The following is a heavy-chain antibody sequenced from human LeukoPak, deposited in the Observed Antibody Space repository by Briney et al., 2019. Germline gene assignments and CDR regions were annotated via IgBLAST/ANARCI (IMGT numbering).Heavy chain of an antibody. CDR2: IYYSGST. J-gene: IGHJ6*03. CDR1: GGSISSYY. V-gene: IGHV4-59*01. D-gene: IGHD2-2*01. Sequence: SETLSLTCTASGGSISSYYWSWIRQPPGKGLEWIGYIYYSGSTNYNPSLKSRVTISVDTSKNQFSLKLSSVTAADTAVYYCTRGLYCSSTSCYVNYYYYYYMDVWGKGTTVTVSS. CDR3: TRGLYCSSTSCYVNYYYYYYMDV.